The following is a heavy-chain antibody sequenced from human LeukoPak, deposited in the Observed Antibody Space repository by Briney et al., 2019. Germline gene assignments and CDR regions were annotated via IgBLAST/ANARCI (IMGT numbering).Heavy chain of an antibody. J-gene: IGHJ4*02. Sequence: SVKVSCKASGGTFSSYAISWVRQAPGQGLEWMGGIIPIFGTANYAQKFQGRVTITADESTSTAYMELSSLRSEDTAVYYCARGPYMVRGPRGTYFDYWGQGTLVTGSS. CDR1: GGTFSSYA. CDR3: ARGPYMVRGPRGTYFDY. V-gene: IGHV1-69*01. CDR2: IIPIFGTA. D-gene: IGHD3-10*01.